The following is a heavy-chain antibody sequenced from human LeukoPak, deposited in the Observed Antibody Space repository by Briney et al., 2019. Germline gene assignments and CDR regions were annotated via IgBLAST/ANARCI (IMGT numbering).Heavy chain of an antibody. CDR1: GFTLSSYS. CDR2: ISSSSSYI. J-gene: IGHJ6*02. CDR3: ASGRPPASIYGMDV. V-gene: IGHV3-21*01. Sequence: GGSLRLSCAASGFTLSSYSMNWVRQAPGKGLEWVSSISSSSSYIYYADSVKGRFTISRDNAKNSLYLQMNSLRAEDTAVYYCASGRPPASIYGMDVWGQGTTVTVSS. D-gene: IGHD6-25*01.